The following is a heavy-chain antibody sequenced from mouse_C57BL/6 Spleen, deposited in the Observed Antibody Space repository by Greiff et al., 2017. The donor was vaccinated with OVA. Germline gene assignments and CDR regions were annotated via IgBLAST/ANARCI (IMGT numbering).Heavy chain of an antibody. CDR2: IDPATGGT. CDR3: TRWSPAWFAY. Sequence: VQLQQSGAELVRPGASVTLSCKASGYTFTDYEMHWVKQTPVHGLEWIGAIDPATGGTAYNQKFKGKAILTADKSTSTAYMELRSLTSDDAAVYYCTRWSPAWFAYWGQGTLVTVSA. CDR1: GYTFTDYE. V-gene: IGHV1-15*01. J-gene: IGHJ3*01.